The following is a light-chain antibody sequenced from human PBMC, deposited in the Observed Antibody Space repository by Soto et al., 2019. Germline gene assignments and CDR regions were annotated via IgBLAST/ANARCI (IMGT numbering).Light chain of an antibody. J-gene: IGKJ4*02. V-gene: IGKV3-11*01. CDR1: QSVSSY. CDR2: DAS. CDR3: HQRSNWPLT. Sequence: EIVLTQSPATLSLSPGERATLSCRASQSVSSYLAWYQQKPGQAPRLLIYDASNRATGIPARFSGSGSATDVTLTISSLEPEDFAVYYCHQRSNWPLTFGGGTKVEIK.